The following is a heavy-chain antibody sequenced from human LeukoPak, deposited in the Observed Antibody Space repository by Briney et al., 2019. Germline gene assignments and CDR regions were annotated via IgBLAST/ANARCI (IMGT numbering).Heavy chain of an antibody. J-gene: IGHJ4*02. V-gene: IGHV3-7*05. D-gene: IGHD3-10*01. CDR2: IKQDGSEE. Sequence: GGSLRLSCAASGFTFSSYWMSWVRQAPGKGLEWVANIKQDGSEEVYVDSVKGRFTISRDNAKNSLFLQMNSLRVEDTAIYYCAKDLRPRAPLWYFEYWGQGTLVTVSS. CDR1: GFTFSSYW. CDR3: AKDLRPRAPLWYFEY.